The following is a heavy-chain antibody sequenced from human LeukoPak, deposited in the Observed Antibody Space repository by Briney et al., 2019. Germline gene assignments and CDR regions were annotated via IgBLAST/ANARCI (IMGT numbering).Heavy chain of an antibody. Sequence: GGSLRLSCAASGFTVSNTYMSCVRQAPGKGLEWVSVLYSGGNTYYADSVKGRFTISRDNAKNSLYLQMNSLRAEDTAVYYCAKDKHYCSSTSCYLYYFDYWGQGTLVTVSS. J-gene: IGHJ4*02. CDR3: AKDKHYCSSTSCYLYYFDY. D-gene: IGHD2-2*01. CDR2: LYSGGNT. CDR1: GFTVSNTY. V-gene: IGHV3-53*01.